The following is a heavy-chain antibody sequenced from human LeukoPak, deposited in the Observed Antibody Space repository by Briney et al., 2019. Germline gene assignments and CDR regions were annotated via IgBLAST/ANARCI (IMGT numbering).Heavy chain of an antibody. CDR2: ISYDGSDK. V-gene: IGHV3-30*18. J-gene: IGHJ4*02. Sequence: GGSLRLSCTASGFTFSRYGMHWVRQAPGKGLEWVAVISYDGSDKSYADSVKGRFTISRDNSKNTLFLQMNSLRAEDAAVYYCAKVSITVVVIPAALLDYWGQGTLVTVSS. CDR3: AKVSITVVVIPAALLDY. CDR1: GFTFSRYG. D-gene: IGHD2-2*01.